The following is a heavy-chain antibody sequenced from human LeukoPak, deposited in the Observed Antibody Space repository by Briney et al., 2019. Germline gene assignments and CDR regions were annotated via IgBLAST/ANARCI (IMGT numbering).Heavy chain of an antibody. D-gene: IGHD2-2*01. CDR3: ARLPWRVVPAAMFDY. J-gene: IGHJ4*02. CDR2: IYYSGST. Sequence: SETLSLTCTVSGGSISSGDYYWSWIRQPPGKGLEWIGYIYYSGSTYYNPSLKSRVTISVDTSKNQFSLKLSSVTVADTAVYYCARLPWRVVPAAMFDYWGQGTLVTVSS. V-gene: IGHV4-30-4*01. CDR1: GGSISSGDYY.